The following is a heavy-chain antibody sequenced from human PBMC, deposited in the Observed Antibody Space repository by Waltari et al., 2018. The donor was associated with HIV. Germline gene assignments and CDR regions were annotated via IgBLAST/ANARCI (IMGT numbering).Heavy chain of an antibody. J-gene: IGHJ4*02. V-gene: IGHV3-30*18. CDR2: ISYDGSNK. D-gene: IGHD6-13*01. Sequence: QVQLVESGGGVVQPGRSLRLSCADSGFTFSSYGMHWGRQAPGKGLEWVAVISYDGSNKYYADSVKGRFTISRDNSKNTLYLQMNSLRAEDTAVYYCAKDGQQQLEHFDYWGQGTLVTVSS. CDR3: AKDGQQQLEHFDY. CDR1: GFTFSSYG.